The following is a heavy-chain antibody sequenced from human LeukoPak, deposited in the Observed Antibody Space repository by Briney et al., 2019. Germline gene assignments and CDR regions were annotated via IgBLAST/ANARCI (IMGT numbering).Heavy chain of an antibody. CDR1: GFTFGDST. CDR3: VGDYNSWTGLKY. V-gene: IGHV3-73*01. CDR2: IGNKARNYAT. J-gene: IGHJ4*02. Sequence: GGSLRLSCAASGFTFGDSTMHWVRQASGKGLEWVGHIGNKARNYATEYAASLKGRFTISRDDSKDTAYLQVNSLKTEDTAVYYCVGDYNSWTGLKYWGQGTLVTVSS. D-gene: IGHD1-1*01.